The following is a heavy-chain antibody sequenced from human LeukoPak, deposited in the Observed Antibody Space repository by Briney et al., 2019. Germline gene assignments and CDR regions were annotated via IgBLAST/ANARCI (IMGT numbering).Heavy chain of an antibody. CDR2: IKEDGTEQ. J-gene: IGHJ4*02. CDR3: ARAAPAAGSHYLFDS. D-gene: IGHD6-13*01. CDR1: GFTFSRFW. V-gene: IGHV3-7*01. Sequence: PGGSLRLSCAASGFTFSRFWMTWVRQAPGKGLEWVASIKEDGTEQYYVDSVKGRFTISRDNAKTSLFIKINSLRAEDTAVYFCARAAPAAGSHYLFDSWGQGTLVTVSS.